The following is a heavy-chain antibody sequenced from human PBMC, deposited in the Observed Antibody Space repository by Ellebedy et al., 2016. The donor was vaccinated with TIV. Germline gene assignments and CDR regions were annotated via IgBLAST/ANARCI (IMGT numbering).Heavy chain of an antibody. CDR3: ARYLRRGYDYYGMDV. J-gene: IGHJ6*02. CDR2: IYYSGTT. V-gene: IGHV4-39*07. Sequence: MPSETLSLTCTVSGGSIDISTYYWAWIRQPPGKGLEWIGSIYYSGTTYYNPSLKSRVTISVDTSKNQFSLKLSSVTAADTAVYYCARYLRRGYDYYGMDVWGQGTTVTVSS. CDR1: GGSIDISTYY.